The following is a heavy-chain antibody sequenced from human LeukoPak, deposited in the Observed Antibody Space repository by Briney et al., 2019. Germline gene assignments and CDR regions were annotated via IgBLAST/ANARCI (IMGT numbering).Heavy chain of an antibody. CDR1: GGTFSSYA. CDR3: ARGDSYGFSDY. V-gene: IGHV1-69*04. CDR2: IIPILGIA. J-gene: IGHJ4*02. Sequence: SVKVSCKASGGTFSSYAISWVRQAPGQGLEWMGRIIPILGIANYAQKFQGRVTITADKSTSTAYMELSSLRSEDTAVYYCARGDSYGFSDYWGQGTLVTVSS. D-gene: IGHD5-18*01.